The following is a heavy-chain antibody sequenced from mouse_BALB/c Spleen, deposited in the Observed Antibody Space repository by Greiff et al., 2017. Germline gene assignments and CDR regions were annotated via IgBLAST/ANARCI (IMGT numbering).Heavy chain of an antibody. J-gene: IGHJ1*01. V-gene: IGHV14-3*02. CDR1: GFNIKDTY. CDR3: ASHDYDGYFDD. D-gene: IGHD2-4*01. CDR2: IDPANGNT. Sequence: EVQLQQSGAELVKPGASVKLSCTASGFNIKDTYMHWVKQRPEQGLEWIGRIDPANGNTKYDPKFQGKATITADTSSNTAYLQLSSLTSEDTAVYYCASHDYDGYFDDWGAGTTVTVSS.